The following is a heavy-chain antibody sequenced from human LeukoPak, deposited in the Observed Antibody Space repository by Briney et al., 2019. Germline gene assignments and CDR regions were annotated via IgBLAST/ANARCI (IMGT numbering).Heavy chain of an antibody. Sequence: ASVKVSCKASGYAFSGYYIHWVRQVPGQGLEWMGRINPNSGGTNSAQKFQGRVTMTRDTSISTAYMDLGSLRSDDTAVYYCARDLLGAYYDSSGSRLDYWGQGTLVTVSS. CDR1: GYAFSGYY. CDR2: INPNSGGT. CDR3: ARDLLGAYYDSSGSRLDY. D-gene: IGHD3-22*01. V-gene: IGHV1-2*06. J-gene: IGHJ4*02.